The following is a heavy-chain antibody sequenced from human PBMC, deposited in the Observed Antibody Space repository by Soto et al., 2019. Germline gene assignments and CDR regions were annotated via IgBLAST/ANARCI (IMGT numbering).Heavy chain of an antibody. CDR1: RYSFTSYW. V-gene: IGHV5-51*01. CDR2: IYPGDSDT. D-gene: IGHD2-15*01. CDR3: ARYPVVAATRDAFHI. J-gene: IGHJ3*02. Sequence: GESLKISCKGSRYSFTSYWIGWVRQMPGKGLEWMGIIYPGDSDTRYSPSFQGQVTISADKSISTAYLQWSSLKASDTAMYYCARYPVVAATRDAFHIWGQGTMVTVS.